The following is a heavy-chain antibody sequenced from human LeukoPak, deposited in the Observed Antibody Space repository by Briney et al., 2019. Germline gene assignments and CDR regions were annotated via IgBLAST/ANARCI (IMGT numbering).Heavy chain of an antibody. V-gene: IGHV4-59*08. CDR1: GGSISSYY. J-gene: IGHJ3*02. Sequence: SETLSLTCTVSGGSISSYYWSWMRQPPGKGLEWIGYIFYSGSTKYNPSLKSRVTISVDTSKNQFSLKLSSVTAADTAVYFCARGPYSYDSSGAFDIWGQGTMVTVSS. CDR2: IFYSGST. D-gene: IGHD3-22*01. CDR3: ARGPYSYDSSGAFDI.